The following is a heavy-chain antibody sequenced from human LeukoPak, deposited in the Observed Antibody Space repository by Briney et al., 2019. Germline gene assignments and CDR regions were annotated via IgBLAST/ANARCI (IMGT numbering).Heavy chain of an antibody. Sequence: GGSLRLSCAASGLTSSSYWMHWVRQAPGKGLVWVSRINSGGRSTSYADSVKGRFTISRDNAENTLYLQMNSLRAEDTAVYYCARDGDESTYYYYYGMDVWGQGTTVTVS. D-gene: IGHD7-27*01. V-gene: IGHV3-74*01. CDR1: GLTSSSYW. J-gene: IGHJ6*02. CDR2: INSGGRST. CDR3: ARDGDESTYYYYYGMDV.